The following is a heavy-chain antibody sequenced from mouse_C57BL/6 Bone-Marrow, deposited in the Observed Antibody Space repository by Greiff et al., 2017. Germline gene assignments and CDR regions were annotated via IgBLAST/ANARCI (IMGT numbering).Heavy chain of an antibody. J-gene: IGHJ4*01. CDR1: GYTFTSYW. V-gene: IGHV1-64*01. D-gene: IGHD1-1*01. CDR2: IHPNSGST. CDR3: ARETYYGSSLYAMDY. Sequence: QVQLQQPGAELVKPGASVKLSCKASGYTFTSYWMHWVKQRPGQGLEWIGMIHPNSGSTNYNEKFKSKATLTVDKSSSTAYMQLSSLTSEDSAVYYCARETYYGSSLYAMDYWGQGTSVTVSS.